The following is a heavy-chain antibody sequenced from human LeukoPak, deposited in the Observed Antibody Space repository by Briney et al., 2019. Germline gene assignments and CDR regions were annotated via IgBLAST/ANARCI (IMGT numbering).Heavy chain of an antibody. D-gene: IGHD3-10*01. V-gene: IGHV3-23*01. J-gene: IGHJ4*02. CDR2: ISGSGGST. Sequence: GGSLRLSCAASGFIFSNFWMYWVRQAPVKGLEWVSAISGSGGSTYYADSVKGRFTISRDNSKNTLYLQMNSLRAEDTAVYYCAKDIWFRALPFDYWGQGTLVTVSP. CDR1: GFIFSNFW. CDR3: AKDIWFRALPFDY.